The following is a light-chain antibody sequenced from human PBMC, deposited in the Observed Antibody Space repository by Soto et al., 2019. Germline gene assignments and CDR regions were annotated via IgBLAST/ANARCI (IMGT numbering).Light chain of an antibody. CDR1: SGSIASNY. CDR2: EDN. V-gene: IGLV6-57*02. CDR3: QSYDSSNVV. Sequence: NFMLTQPHSVSESPGKTVTISCTGSSGSIASNYVQLYQQRPGSAPTTVIYEDNQSPSGVPDRFSGSIDSSSNSASLTISGLKTEDEADSYCQSYDSSNVVFGGGTKLTVL. J-gene: IGLJ2*01.